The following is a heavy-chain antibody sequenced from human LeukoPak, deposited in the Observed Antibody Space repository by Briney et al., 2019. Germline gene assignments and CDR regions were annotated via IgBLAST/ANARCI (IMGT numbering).Heavy chain of an antibody. J-gene: IGHJ4*02. CDR1: GGSFSGYY. CDR3: ARGRSGGSREDFDY. Sequence: SEILSLTCAVYGGSFSGYYWSWIRQPPGKGLEWIGEINHSGSTNYNPSLKSRVTISVDTSKNQFSLKLSSVTAADTAVYYCARGRSGGSREDFDYWGQGTLVTVSS. D-gene: IGHD2-15*01. V-gene: IGHV4-34*01. CDR2: INHSGST.